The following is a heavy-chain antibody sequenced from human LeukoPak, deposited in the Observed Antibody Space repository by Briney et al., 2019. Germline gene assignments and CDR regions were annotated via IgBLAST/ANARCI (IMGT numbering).Heavy chain of an antibody. J-gene: IGHJ4*02. CDR3: ARDGLYYDSSGLLL. Sequence: SETLSLTCTVSGGSISSYYWSWIRQPPGKGLEWIGYIYYSGSTNYNPSLKSRVTISVGTSKNQFSLKLSSVTAADTAVYYCARDGLYYDSSGLLLWGQGTLVTVSS. CDR1: GGSISSYY. D-gene: IGHD3-22*01. V-gene: IGHV4-59*01. CDR2: IYYSGST.